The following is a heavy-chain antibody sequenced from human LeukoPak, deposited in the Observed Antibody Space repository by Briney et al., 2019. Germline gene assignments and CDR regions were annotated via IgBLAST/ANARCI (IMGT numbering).Heavy chain of an antibody. CDR3: AREIISTLDY. V-gene: IGHV4-34*01. CDR2: INHSGST. J-gene: IGHJ4*02. Sequence: SETLSLTCVVYGGSFSGYYWSWIRQPPGKGPEWIGEINHSGSTNYNPSLKSRVTISIDTSKNQFSLKLSSVTAADTAVYYCAREIISTLDYWGQGTLVTVSS. CDR1: GGSFSGYY. D-gene: IGHD5/OR15-5a*01.